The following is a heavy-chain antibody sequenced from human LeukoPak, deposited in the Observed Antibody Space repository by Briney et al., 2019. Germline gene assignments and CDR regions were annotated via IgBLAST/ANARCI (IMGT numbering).Heavy chain of an antibody. Sequence: PGGSLRLSCAASGFTFSSSAMSWVRQVPGKGLEWASGISASGGSTYYADSVRGRFTISRDNSKNTLYVQMNSLRDEDTAVYYCAKGIGRPYDFWSGYSYYFDYWGQGTLVTVSS. CDR3: AKGIGRPYDFWSGYSYYFDY. D-gene: IGHD3-3*01. V-gene: IGHV3-23*01. J-gene: IGHJ4*02. CDR2: ISASGGST. CDR1: GFTFSSSA.